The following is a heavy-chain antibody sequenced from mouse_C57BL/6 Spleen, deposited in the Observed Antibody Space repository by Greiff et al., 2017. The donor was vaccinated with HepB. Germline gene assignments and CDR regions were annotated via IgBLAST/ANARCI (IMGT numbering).Heavy chain of an antibody. J-gene: IGHJ2*01. Sequence: VQLKESGPELVKPGASVKIPCKASGYTFTDYNMDWVKQSHGKSLEWIGDINPNNGGTIYNQKFKGKATLTVDKSSSTAYMELRSLTSEDTAVYYCARSFITTVVAPFDYWGQGTTLTVSS. CDR1: GYTFTDYN. CDR3: ARSFITTVVAPFDY. D-gene: IGHD1-1*01. CDR2: INPNNGGT. V-gene: IGHV1-18*01.